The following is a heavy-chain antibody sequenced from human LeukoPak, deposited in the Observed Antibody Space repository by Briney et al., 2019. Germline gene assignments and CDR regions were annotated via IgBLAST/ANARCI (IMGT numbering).Heavy chain of an antibody. CDR3: AKAVLVTGFCTSTSCPSDY. Sequence: PGGSLRLSCAASGFTFSSYAMSWVRQAPGKGLEWVSTISRSGYFTYYADSVEGRFTISRDNSKNTLYLQMNGLRAEDTALYYCAKAVLVTGFCTSTSCPSDYWGQGTLATVSS. CDR1: GFTFSSYA. D-gene: IGHD2-2*01. V-gene: IGHV3-23*01. J-gene: IGHJ4*02. CDR2: ISRSGYFT.